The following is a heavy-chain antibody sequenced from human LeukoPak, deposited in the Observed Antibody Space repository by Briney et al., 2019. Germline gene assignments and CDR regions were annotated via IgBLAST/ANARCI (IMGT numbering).Heavy chain of an antibody. CDR2: IIPIFGTA. CDR3: AREKTSGITIFGVAPRFYYYMDV. Sequence: SVKVSCKASGGTFSSYAISWVRQAPEQGLEWMGGIIPIFGTANYAQKFQGRVTITADESTSTAYMELSSLRSEDTAVYYCAREKTSGITIFGVAPRFYYYMDVWGKGTTVTVSS. CDR1: GGTFSSYA. J-gene: IGHJ6*03. V-gene: IGHV1-69*13. D-gene: IGHD3-3*01.